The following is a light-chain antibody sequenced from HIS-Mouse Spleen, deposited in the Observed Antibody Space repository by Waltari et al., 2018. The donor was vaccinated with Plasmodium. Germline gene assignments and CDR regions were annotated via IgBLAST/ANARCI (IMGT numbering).Light chain of an antibody. Sequence: AIQMTQSPSSLSASVGDRVTITCRASQGIRNDLGWYQQKTGKAPKLLIYAASSLQSGGPSRFSGSGSGTDFTLTISSLQPEDCATYYCLQDYNYPYTIGQGTKLEIK. V-gene: IGKV1-6*01. CDR3: LQDYNYPYT. J-gene: IGKJ2*01. CDR2: AAS. CDR1: QGIRND.